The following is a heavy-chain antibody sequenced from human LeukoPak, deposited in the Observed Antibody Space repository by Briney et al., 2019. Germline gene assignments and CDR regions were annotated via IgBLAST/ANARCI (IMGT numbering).Heavy chain of an antibody. D-gene: IGHD1-26*01. Sequence: PSETLSLTCAAYGGSFSGYYWSWIRQPPGKGLEWIGEINHSGSTNYNPSLKSRVTISVDTSKNQFSLKLSSVTAADTAVYYCAESIVGANWGQGTLVTVSS. CDR2: INHSGST. J-gene: IGHJ4*02. CDR1: GGSFSGYY. V-gene: IGHV4-34*01. CDR3: AESIVGAN.